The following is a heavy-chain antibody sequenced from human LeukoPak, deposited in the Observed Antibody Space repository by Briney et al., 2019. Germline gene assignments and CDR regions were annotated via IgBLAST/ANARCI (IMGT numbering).Heavy chain of an antibody. D-gene: IGHD6-25*01. CDR3: ARGRSGLAAAGTYDY. CDR1: GYTLTSSD. V-gene: IGHV1-8*01. Sequence: RASVKVSCKASGYTLTSSDINWVRQAAGQGLEWMGWINPNSGRTGYAQKFQGRVTMTENTSISTAYMELSSLRFDDTAVYYCARGRSGLAAAGTYDYWGQGALITVSS. J-gene: IGHJ4*02. CDR2: INPNSGRT.